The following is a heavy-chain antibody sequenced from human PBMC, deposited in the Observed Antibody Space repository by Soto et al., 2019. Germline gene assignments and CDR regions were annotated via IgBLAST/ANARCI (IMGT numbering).Heavy chain of an antibody. CDR1: GFTFSNAW. D-gene: IGHD2-15*01. Sequence: GGSLRLSCAASGFTFSNAWMSWVRQAPGKGLEWVGRIKSKTDGGTTDYAAPVKGRFTISRDDSKNTLYLQMNSLKTEETAVYYCTTVRGYCSGGSCYSDAFDIWGQGTMVTVSS. CDR3: TTVRGYCSGGSCYSDAFDI. V-gene: IGHV3-15*01. CDR2: IKSKTDGGTT. J-gene: IGHJ3*02.